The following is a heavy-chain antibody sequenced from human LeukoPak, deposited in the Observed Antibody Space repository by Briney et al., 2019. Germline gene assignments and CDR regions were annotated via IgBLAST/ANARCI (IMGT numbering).Heavy chain of an antibody. J-gene: IGHJ1*01. CDR1: GVSFSGYY. CDR2: INHSGST. Sequence: SETLSLTCTVYGVSFSGYYWSWIRQPPGKGLEWVGEINHSGSTNYNPSLKSRVTISVDTSKNQFSLKLSSVPAADPAVYFCARVLRQRSSSWRPTYDYFQHWGQGTLVTVSS. CDR3: ARVLRQRSSSWRPTYDYFQH. V-gene: IGHV4-34*01. D-gene: IGHD6-13*01.